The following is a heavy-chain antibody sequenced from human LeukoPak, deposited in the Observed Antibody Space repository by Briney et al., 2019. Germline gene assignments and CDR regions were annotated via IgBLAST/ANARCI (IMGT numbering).Heavy chain of an antibody. D-gene: IGHD6-19*01. CDR2: INPNSGGT. CDR3: ARGGSSGWYTDY. V-gene: IGHV1-2*06. J-gene: IGHJ4*02. Sequence: ASVEVSCKASGYTFTGYYMHWVRQAPGQGLEWMGRINPNSGGTNYAQKFQGRVTMTRDTSISTAYMELSRLRSDDTAVYYCARGGSSGWYTDYWGQGTLVTVSS. CDR1: GYTFTGYY.